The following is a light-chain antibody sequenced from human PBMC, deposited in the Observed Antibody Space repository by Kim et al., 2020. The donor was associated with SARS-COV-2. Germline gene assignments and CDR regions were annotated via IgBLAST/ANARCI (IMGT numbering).Light chain of an antibody. CDR1: QTISNY. CDR3: QQSYVTPRT. Sequence: ATVGDSVTITCRTSQTISNYLNWYQQKPGKAPKLLIFTESTLQSGVPSRFSGRASGTDFTLTITSLQPEDFATYYCQQSYVTPRTFGQGTKVDIK. J-gene: IGKJ1*01. V-gene: IGKV1-39*01. CDR2: TES.